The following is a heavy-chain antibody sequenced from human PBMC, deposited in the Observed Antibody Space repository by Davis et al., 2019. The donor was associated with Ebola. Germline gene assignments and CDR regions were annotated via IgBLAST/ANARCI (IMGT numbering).Heavy chain of an antibody. V-gene: IGHV1-18*01. D-gene: IGHD1-26*01. CDR1: SYTFISYG. CDR3: AREAGATTRIYNS. Sequence: ASVKVSCKASSYTFISYGISWVRQAPGQGLEWMGWISAYNGNTSYAQKLQGRVTMTTDTSRSTAYMELRSLRSDDTAVYYCAREAGATTRIYNSWGQGTLVTVSS. J-gene: IGHJ4*02. CDR2: ISAYNGNT.